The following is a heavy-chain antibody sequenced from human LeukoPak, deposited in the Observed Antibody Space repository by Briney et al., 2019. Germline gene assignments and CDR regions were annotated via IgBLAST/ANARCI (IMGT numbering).Heavy chain of an antibody. CDR1: GFTFSSYW. CDR2: IKEDGSEK. Sequence: GGSLRLSCAASGFTFSSYWMSWVRQSPGKGLEWVANIKEDGSEKYYVDSVKGRFTISRDNAKNSLYVQMNSLRAEDTAVYYCARGVYYFDYWGQGTLVTVSS. J-gene: IGHJ4*02. V-gene: IGHV3-7*01. D-gene: IGHD5/OR15-5a*01. CDR3: ARGVYYFDY.